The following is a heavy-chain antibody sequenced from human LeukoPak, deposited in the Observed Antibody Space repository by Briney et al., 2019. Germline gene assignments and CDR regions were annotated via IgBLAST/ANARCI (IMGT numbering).Heavy chain of an antibody. V-gene: IGHV3-23*01. Sequence: GGSLRHSCAASGFTFSSYAMSWVRQAPGKGLEWVSAISGNGGSTYYADSVKGRFTISRDNSKNTLYLQMNSLRAEDTAVYYCAKYLGDSSGYYYVGEDVGYWGQGTLVTVSS. CDR2: ISGNGGST. D-gene: IGHD3-22*01. J-gene: IGHJ4*02. CDR1: GFTFSSYA. CDR3: AKYLGDSSGYYYVGEDVGY.